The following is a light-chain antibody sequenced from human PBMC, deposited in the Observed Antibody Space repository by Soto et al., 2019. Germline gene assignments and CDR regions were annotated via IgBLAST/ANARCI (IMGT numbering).Light chain of an antibody. V-gene: IGKV1-5*01. CDR3: QQYFTYSWT. J-gene: IGKJ1*01. CDR1: QSITTY. CDR2: DAS. Sequence: DIQMTQSPSALSAFLGDTVTVTCRASQSITTYLAWYQHRPGRAPKLLMYDASTLDSGVPSRFRGSGSGTEFTLTISSLQPEDFATYYCQQYFTYSWTFGQGTKVDIK.